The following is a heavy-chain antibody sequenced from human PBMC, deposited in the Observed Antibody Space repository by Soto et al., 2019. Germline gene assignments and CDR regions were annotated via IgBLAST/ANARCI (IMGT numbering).Heavy chain of an antibody. D-gene: IGHD4-17*01. CDR3: ARDPLYDYGDLSHVFEI. Sequence: SDTLSRTYSDSGGAMSRGDYYWSWRRQPPGKGLEWIAFIYHTGSTYYSPSLKNRVAISVDTSKNQFSLKLSSVTAADTAVYFCARDPLYDYGDLSHVFEIWGQGTMVT. CDR2: IYHTGST. CDR1: GGAMSRGDYY. J-gene: IGHJ3*02. V-gene: IGHV4-30-4*02.